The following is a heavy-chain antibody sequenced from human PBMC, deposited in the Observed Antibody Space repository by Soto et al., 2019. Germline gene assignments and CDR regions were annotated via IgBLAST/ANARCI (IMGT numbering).Heavy chain of an antibody. CDR1: GGTFSSYA. D-gene: IGHD4-17*01. CDR2: IIPIFGTA. Sequence: QVQLVQSGAEVKKPGSSVKVSCKASGGTFSSYAISWVRQAPGQGLEWMGGIIPIFGTANYAQKLQGRVTITADESTSTAYKELSSLRPEDTAVDYCARGYGDYVQRPAGYWGQGTLVTVSS. V-gene: IGHV1-69*12. J-gene: IGHJ4*02. CDR3: ARGYGDYVQRPAGY.